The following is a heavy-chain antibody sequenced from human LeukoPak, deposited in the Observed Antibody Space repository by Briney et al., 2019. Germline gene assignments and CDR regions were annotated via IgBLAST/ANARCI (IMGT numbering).Heavy chain of an antibody. CDR2: TYYRSKWYN. D-gene: IGHD5-24*01. CDR3: ARGGQGDGYSADEAFDF. V-gene: IGHV6-1*01. J-gene: IGHJ3*01. CDR1: GDSVSSHSTA. Sequence: SQTRSLTCAISGDSVSSHSTACNWLRQSPSRGLEWLGRTYYRSKWYNDYAVSVKRRITINPDTSKNQFSLQLNSVTPEDTAVYYCARGGQGDGYSADEAFDFWGQGTMVTVSS.